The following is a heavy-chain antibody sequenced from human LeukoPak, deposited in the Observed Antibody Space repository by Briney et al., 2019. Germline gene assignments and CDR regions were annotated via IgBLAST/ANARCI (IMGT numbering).Heavy chain of an antibody. V-gene: IGHV3-9*01. CDR2: ISWNSGSI. J-gene: IGHJ2*01. CDR3: AKDGFSSRGYFDL. CDR1: GFTFDDYA. Sequence: GGSLRLSCAASGFTFDDYAMHWVRQAPGKGLEWVSGISWNSGSIGYADSVKGRFTISRDNAKNSLYLQMNSLRAEDTALYYCAKDGFSSRGYFDLWGRGTLVTVSS.